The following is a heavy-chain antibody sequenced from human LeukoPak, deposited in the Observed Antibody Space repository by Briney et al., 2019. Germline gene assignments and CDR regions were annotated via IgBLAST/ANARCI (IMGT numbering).Heavy chain of an antibody. J-gene: IGHJ4*02. Sequence: SETLSLTCTVSGGSISSYYWSWIRQPPGKGLEWIGYIYYSGSTYYNPSLKSRVTISVDRSKNQFSLKLSSVTAADTAVYYCATLTQAFDYWGQGTLVTVSS. CDR3: ATLTQAFDY. CDR1: GGSISSYY. V-gene: IGHV4-59*12. CDR2: IYYSGST.